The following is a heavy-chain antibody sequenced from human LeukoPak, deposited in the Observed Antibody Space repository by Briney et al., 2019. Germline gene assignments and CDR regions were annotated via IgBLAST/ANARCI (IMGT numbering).Heavy chain of an antibody. D-gene: IGHD3-10*02. Sequence: GGSLRLSCAASGFTFSSYSMNWVRQAPGKGLEWVSSISSSGSNLYYADSVKGRFTISRDNAKNSLYLQMNSLRAEDTAVYYCAELGITMIGGVWGKGTTVTISS. CDR1: GFTFSSYS. CDR2: ISSSGSNL. V-gene: IGHV3-21*01. J-gene: IGHJ6*04. CDR3: AELGITMIGGV.